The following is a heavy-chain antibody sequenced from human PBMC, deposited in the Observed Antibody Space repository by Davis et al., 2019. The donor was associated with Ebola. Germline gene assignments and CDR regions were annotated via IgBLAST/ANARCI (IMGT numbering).Heavy chain of an antibody. CDR1: SGSISSGSYY. D-gene: IGHD4-17*01. CDR3: ARGWDGDRHFDY. J-gene: IGHJ4*02. Sequence: SETLSLTCTVSSGSISSGSYYWGWIRQPPGKGLEWIGSIYYSGSTYYNPSLKSRVTISVDMSKTQFSLKLRSVTAADTAVYYCARGWDGDRHFDYWGQGTLVTVSS. V-gene: IGHV4-39*01. CDR2: IYYSGST.